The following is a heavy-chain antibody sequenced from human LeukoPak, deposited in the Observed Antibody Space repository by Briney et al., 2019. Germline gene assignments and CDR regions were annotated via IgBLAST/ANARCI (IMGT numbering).Heavy chain of an antibody. J-gene: IGHJ5*02. CDR1: GYTFTGYY. D-gene: IGHD6-13*01. Sequence: ASVKVSCKASGYTFTGYYMHWVRQAPGQGLEWMGWINPNSGGTNYAQKFQGRVTMTRDTSISTAYMELSRLRSDDTAVYYCAREVGVAAAGTIRFDPWGQGTLVTVSS. V-gene: IGHV1-2*02. CDR2: INPNSGGT. CDR3: AREVGVAAAGTIRFDP.